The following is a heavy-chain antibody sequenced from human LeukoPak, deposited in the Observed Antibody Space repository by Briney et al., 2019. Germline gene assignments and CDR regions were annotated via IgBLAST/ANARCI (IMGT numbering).Heavy chain of an antibody. D-gene: IGHD6-13*01. J-gene: IGHJ4*02. V-gene: IGHV3-21*01. Sequence: GGSLRLSCAASGFTFSSYSMNWVRQAPGKGLEWVSSISSSSSYIYYADSVKGRFTISRDNAKNSLYLQMNSLRAEDTAVYYCARGGIAAAGTFDYWGQGTLVTVSS. CDR1: GFTFSSYS. CDR3: ARGGIAAAGTFDY. CDR2: ISSSSSYI.